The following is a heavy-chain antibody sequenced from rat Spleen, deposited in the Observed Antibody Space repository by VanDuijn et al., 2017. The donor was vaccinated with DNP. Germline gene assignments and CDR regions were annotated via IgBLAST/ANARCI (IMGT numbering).Heavy chain of an antibody. D-gene: IGHD1-4*01. J-gene: IGHJ2*01. CDR2: ISTGGGST. V-gene: IGHV5-27*01. Sequence: EVKLVESGGGLVQPGRSLRLSCAASGFTFSNYYMAWVRQAPTKGLEWVAYISTGGGSTYYRDSVKGRFTISRDNAKSTLYLQMDSLRSEDTATYYCTTVRGQLPFFDYWGQGVMVTVSS. CDR1: GFTFSNYY. CDR3: TTVRGQLPFFDY.